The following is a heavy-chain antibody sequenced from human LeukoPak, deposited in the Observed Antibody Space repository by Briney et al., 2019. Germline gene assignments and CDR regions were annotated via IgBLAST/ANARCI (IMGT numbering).Heavy chain of an antibody. D-gene: IGHD6-13*01. CDR1: GFTFSSYG. V-gene: IGHV3-30*18. J-gene: IGHJ4*02. CDR3: AKALAAAVDY. Sequence: GRSLRLSCAASGFTFSSYGMHWVRQAPGKALEWVAVISYDGSNKYYADSVKGRFTISRDNSKNTLYLQMNSLRAEDTAVYYCAKALAAAVDYWGQGTLVTVSS. CDR2: ISYDGSNK.